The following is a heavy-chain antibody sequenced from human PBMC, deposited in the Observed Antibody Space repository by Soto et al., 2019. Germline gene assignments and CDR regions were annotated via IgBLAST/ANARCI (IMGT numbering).Heavy chain of an antibody. CDR2: ISGSGGAT. CDR1: GFIFSNYA. Sequence: EVQLLESGGGLIQPGGSLRLSCAVSGFIFSNYAMSWVRQAPGKGLEWVSSISGSGGATYYPDSVKGRFTISRDNSKNTLDLQRNSLRAEDTAVYYCAKRDKAVGTTYFDYWGQGTLVSVSS. J-gene: IGHJ4*02. D-gene: IGHD1-26*01. CDR3: AKRDKAVGTTYFDY. V-gene: IGHV3-23*01.